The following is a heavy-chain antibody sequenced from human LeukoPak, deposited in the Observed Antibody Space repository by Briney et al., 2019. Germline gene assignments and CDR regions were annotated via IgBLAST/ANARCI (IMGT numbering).Heavy chain of an antibody. CDR1: GFTFSSYE. J-gene: IGHJ4*02. D-gene: IGHD5-24*01. CDR3: ASDFGIDGYNNFDY. Sequence: GGSLRLSCAASGFTFSSYEMNWVRQAPGKGLEWVSYISSSGSTIYYADSVKGRFTISRDNAKNSLYLQMNSLRAEDTAVYYCASDFGIDGYNNFDYWGQGTLVTVSS. V-gene: IGHV3-48*03. CDR2: ISSSGSTI.